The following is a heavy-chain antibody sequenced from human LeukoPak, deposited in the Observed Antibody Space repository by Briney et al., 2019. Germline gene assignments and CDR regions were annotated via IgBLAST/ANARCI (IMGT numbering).Heavy chain of an antibody. CDR2: INPSGGST. J-gene: IGHJ6*03. CDR1: GYTFTSYY. V-gene: IGHV1-46*01. CDR3: HRDLRYCSGCRCYFSPPYYYYMDV. Sequence: GASVTVSCTASGYTFTSYYMYRMRQAPGQGLERMGLINPSGGSTRYAQKFQGKVTMTSDTSTGTVYMELNMLRSKDTAAYYCHRDLRYCSGCRCYFSPPYYYYMDVWGKGATVTISS. D-gene: IGHD2-15*01.